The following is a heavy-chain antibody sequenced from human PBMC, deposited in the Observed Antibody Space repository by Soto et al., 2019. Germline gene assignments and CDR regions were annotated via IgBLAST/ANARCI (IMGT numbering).Heavy chain of an antibody. D-gene: IGHD5-12*01. J-gene: IGHJ4*02. CDR3: TRHRGYSSGYWGQDF. V-gene: IGHV1-69*01. CDR1: GGAFGSYA. Sequence: QVQLVQSGAEVKKPGSSVKVSCKASGGAFGSYAINWVRQAPGQGLEWMGGIIPMFETTNYEQRFQGRVTVTADESTSTVYLELTRLRSEDTGMYYCTRHRGYSSGYWGQDFWGQGTLVTVSS. CDR2: IIPMFETT.